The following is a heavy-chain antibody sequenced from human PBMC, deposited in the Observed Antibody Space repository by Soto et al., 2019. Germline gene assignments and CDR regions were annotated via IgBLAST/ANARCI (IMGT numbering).Heavy chain of an antibody. V-gene: IGHV3-33*03. CDR3: AKDEVSRKYYGLSLDV. CDR2: IWYDGSGQ. J-gene: IGHJ6*02. CDR1: GFTFSNYG. Sequence: QVQLVESGGGLVQPGRSLRLSCVVSGFTFSNYGMHWVRQAPGKGLEWVADIWYDGSGQRYAGSVQGRFTISRDNSKNTLYLQINSLRVEDTAVYYCAKDEVSRKYYGLSLDVWGQGTTVTVSS. D-gene: IGHD4-17*01.